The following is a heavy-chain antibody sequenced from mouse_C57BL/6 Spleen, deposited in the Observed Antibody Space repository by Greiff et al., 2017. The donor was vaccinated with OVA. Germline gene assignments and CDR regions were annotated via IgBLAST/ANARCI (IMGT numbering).Heavy chain of an antibody. CDR1: GYTFTSYW. D-gene: IGHD4-1*01. CDR2: IDPNSGGT. Sequence: QVQLQQPGAELVTPGASVQLSCKASGYTFTSYWMHWVKQRPGRGLKWIGRIDPNSGGTKYNEKFKSKATLTVDKPSSTAYMQLSSLTSEDSAVYYCARWVTGGDWYFDVWGTGTTVTVSS. CDR3: ARWVTGGDWYFDV. V-gene: IGHV1-72*01. J-gene: IGHJ1*03.